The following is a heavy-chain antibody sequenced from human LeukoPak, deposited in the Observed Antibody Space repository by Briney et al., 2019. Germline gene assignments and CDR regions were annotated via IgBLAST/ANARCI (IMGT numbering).Heavy chain of an antibody. CDR1: GGTFSSYA. Sequence: SVKVSCKASGGTFSSYAISWVRQAPGQGLEWMGRIIPILGIANYVQKFQGRVTITADKSTSTAYMELSSLRSEDTAVYYCASMGSYGSGRSYYYYGVDVWGQGTTVTVSS. CDR3: ASMGSYGSGRSYYYYGVDV. CDR2: IIPILGIA. D-gene: IGHD3-10*01. V-gene: IGHV1-69*04. J-gene: IGHJ6*02.